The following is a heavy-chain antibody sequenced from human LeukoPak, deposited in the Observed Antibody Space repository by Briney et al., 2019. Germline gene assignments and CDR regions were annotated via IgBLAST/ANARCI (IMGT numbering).Heavy chain of an antibody. CDR1: GYSFTNYA. D-gene: IGHD3-10*01. CDR3: ARFPIYGSGSPTYYFDY. V-gene: IGHV1-3*01. CDR2: INAGNGDT. Sequence: ASVKVSCKASGYSFTNYAMHWVRQAPGQRLEWMGWINAGNGDTKYSQNFQGRVTITRDTSASTAYMELSSLRSEDTAVYYCARFPIYGSGSPTYYFDYWGQGTLVTVSS. J-gene: IGHJ4*02.